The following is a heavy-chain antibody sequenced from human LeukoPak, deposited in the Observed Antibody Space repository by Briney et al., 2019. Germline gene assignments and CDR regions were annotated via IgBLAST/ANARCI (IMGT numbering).Heavy chain of an antibody. CDR2: ISEDGSNK. CDR3: ERDGPVPGYYAQSYLDY. V-gene: IGHV3-30-3*01. J-gene: IGHJ4*02. D-gene: IGHD3-22*01. Sequence: PGGSLSLSCPASGFTFSIYSMHWVRQAAGKWLGGVAVISEDGSNKYYADYVQGRFTIYTEHSKNPLYLQMNSLRAEDTAVFYCERDGPVPGYYAQSYLDYWGEGTLVTVSS. CDR1: GFTFSIYS.